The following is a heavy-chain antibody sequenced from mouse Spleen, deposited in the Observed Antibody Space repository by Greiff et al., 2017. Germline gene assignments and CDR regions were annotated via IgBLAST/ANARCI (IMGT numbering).Heavy chain of an antibody. Sequence: VKLQESGAELVRPGASVTLSCKASGYTFTDYEMHWVKQTPVHGLEWIGAIDPETGGTAYNQKFKGKAILTADKSSSTAYMELRSLTSEDSAVYYCTRNIYYGSRFDYWGQGTTLTVSS. CDR3: TRNIYYGSRFDY. CDR2: IDPETGGT. CDR1: GYTFTDYE. J-gene: IGHJ2*01. D-gene: IGHD1-1*01. V-gene: IGHV1-15*01.